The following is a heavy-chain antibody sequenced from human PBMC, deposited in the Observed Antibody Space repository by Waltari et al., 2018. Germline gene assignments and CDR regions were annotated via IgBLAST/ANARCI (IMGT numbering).Heavy chain of an antibody. CDR3: ARLRYYDFWSGPPTHYGMDV. CDR2: IYPGDSDT. J-gene: IGHJ6*02. CDR1: GYSFTSYW. Sequence: EVQLVQSGAEVKKPGESLTISCKGSGYSFTSYWIGGVHQMPGKGLGWMGIIYPGDSDTRYSPSFQGQVTISADKSISTAYLQWSSLKASDTAMYYCARLRYYDFWSGPPTHYGMDVWGQGTTVTVSS. D-gene: IGHD3-3*01. V-gene: IGHV5-51*07.